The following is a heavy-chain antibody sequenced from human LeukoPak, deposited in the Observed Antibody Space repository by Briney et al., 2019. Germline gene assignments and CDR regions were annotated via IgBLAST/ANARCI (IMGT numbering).Heavy chain of an antibody. CDR2: IYSAGDT. D-gene: IGHD6-19*01. J-gene: IGHJ4*02. Sequence: PGGSLRLSCAASRFIVSTNYVSWVRQAPGKGLEWVSAIYSAGDTYYADSLKGRFTISRDNAKNSLYLLMNSLRAEDTAVYYCATDVRDEYTSGWYPIGYWGQGTLVTVSS. CDR1: RFIVSTNY. V-gene: IGHV3-53*01. CDR3: ATDVRDEYTSGWYPIGY.